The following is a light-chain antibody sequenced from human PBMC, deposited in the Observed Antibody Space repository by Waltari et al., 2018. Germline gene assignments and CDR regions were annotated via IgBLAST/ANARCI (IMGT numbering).Light chain of an antibody. Sequence: EVVMTQSPAILSVSPGETASLSCRASRTIGSDLAWYQQKPVQSPSLLIYGVSSRATGFPARFSACGSGTEFTLTITGLQSEDVAVYHCQQYGDWPPTCGQGTQLEIK. CDR2: GVS. CDR1: RTIGSD. J-gene: IGKJ2*01. V-gene: IGKV3-15*01. CDR3: QQYGDWPPT.